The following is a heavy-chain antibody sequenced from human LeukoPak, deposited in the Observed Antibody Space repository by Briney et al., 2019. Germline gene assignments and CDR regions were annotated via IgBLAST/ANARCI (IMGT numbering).Heavy chain of an antibody. V-gene: IGHV3-74*01. CDR3: ARAPSEVGGYYPEYFRH. J-gene: IGHJ1*01. CDR1: GFTFSRYW. CDR2: IKSDGKT. Sequence: GGSLRLSCEAAGFTFSRYWMHWVRQAPGKGLVWVSRIKSDGKTNYADSVKGRFTISRDNAKNTVSLQMDSLRAEDTGVYYCARAPSEVGGYYPEYFRHWGQGTLVTVSS. D-gene: IGHD3-22*01.